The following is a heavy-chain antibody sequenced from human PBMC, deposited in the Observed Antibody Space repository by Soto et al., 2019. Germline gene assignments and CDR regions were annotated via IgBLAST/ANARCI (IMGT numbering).Heavy chain of an antibody. CDR1: GGSFSGYY. CDR2: INHSGST. Sequence: SETLSLTCAVYGGSFSGYYWSWIRQPPGKGLEWIGEINHSGSTNYNPSLKSRVTISVDTSKNQFSLKLSSVTAADTAVYYCARARVVPAARTLDYWGQGTLVTVSS. J-gene: IGHJ4*02. D-gene: IGHD2-2*01. V-gene: IGHV4-34*01. CDR3: ARARVVPAARTLDY.